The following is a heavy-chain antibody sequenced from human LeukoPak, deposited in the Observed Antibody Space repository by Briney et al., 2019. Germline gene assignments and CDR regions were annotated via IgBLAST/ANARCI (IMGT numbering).Heavy chain of an antibody. CDR1: GFTFSSYA. CDR3: AKASAMIVVVSKHSDS. CDR2: ISGSGGST. Sequence: GVSLRLSCAASGFTFSSYAMSGVRQAPGKGLEGVSAISGSGGSTYYEDSVKGRFTISRDNSKNTLYLQMNTLRATDPAVYYCAKASAMIVVVSKHSDSWGQGTLVTVSS. J-gene: IGHJ4*02. D-gene: IGHD3-22*01. V-gene: IGHV3-23*01.